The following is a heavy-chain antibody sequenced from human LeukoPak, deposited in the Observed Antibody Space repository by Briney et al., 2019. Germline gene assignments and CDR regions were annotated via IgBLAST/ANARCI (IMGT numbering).Heavy chain of an antibody. CDR3: AKDRGSWDAFDV. CDR1: GFSFSSYA. Sequence: PGGSLRPSCAASGFSFSSYAMSWVRQAPGKGLEWVSVISGSGGSTSYADSVRGRFTISRDNSKNTLYLQMSSLRAESTAVYYCAKDRGSWDAFDVWGQGTSVTVSS. V-gene: IGHV3-23*01. J-gene: IGHJ3*01. D-gene: IGHD3-10*01. CDR2: ISGSGGST.